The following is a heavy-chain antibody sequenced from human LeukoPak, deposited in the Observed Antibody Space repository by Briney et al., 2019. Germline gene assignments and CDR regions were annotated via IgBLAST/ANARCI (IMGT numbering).Heavy chain of an antibody. V-gene: IGHV1-3*03. J-gene: IGHJ3*02. D-gene: IGHD3-10*01. Sequence: ASVTVSCKASGYTFTSYAMHWVRQAPGQRLEWMGWINAGNGNTKYSQEFQGRVTITRDTSASTAYMELSSLRSEDMAVYYCARGSPTHFYGSGTFYKSRGQLNTWGQGTMVTVSS. CDR1: GYTFTSYA. CDR3: ARGSPTHFYGSGTFYKSRGQLNT. CDR2: INAGNGNT.